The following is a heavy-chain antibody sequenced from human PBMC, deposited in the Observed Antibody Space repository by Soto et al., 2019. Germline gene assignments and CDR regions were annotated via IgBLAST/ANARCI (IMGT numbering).Heavy chain of an antibody. J-gene: IGHJ4*02. CDR2: IIWNSAYT. V-gene: IGHV3-9*01. Sequence: PGGSLRLSCAVSGFTFDDYAMHWVRQAPGKGLEWVAGIIWNSAYTVYADSVKGRFTISRDNAKNSLHLQMDSLRAEDTALYYCVKDSTVSGVRQGLDFWGRGTLVTVPS. D-gene: IGHD6-19*01. CDR3: VKDSTVSGVRQGLDF. CDR1: GFTFDDYA.